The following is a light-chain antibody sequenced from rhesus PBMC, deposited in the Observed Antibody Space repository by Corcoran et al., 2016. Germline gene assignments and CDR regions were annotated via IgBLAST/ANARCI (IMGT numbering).Light chain of an antibody. CDR1: QSVSSS. CDR3: QQYSNWPLT. Sequence: EIVMTQSPATLSLSPGERATLSCRASQSVSSSLAWYQQKPGQAPRLLIYGASSRATGIPDRFSGSGSGTEFTLTISSLEPEEFAVYYCQQYSNWPLTFGGGTKVEIK. V-gene: IGKV3-42*03. J-gene: IGKJ4*01. CDR2: GAS.